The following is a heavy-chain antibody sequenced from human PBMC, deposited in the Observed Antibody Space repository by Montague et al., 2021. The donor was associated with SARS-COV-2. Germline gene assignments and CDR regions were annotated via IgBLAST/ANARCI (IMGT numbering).Heavy chain of an antibody. Sequence: QFGAEVKKPGESLRISCKVSGYIFISHWITWVRQMPGKGLEWMGRIDPSDSYTNYSPSFQGHVSISVDKSISTAYLQWSSLKASDTAMYYCARRGRPYSGYTTGYFDYWGQGTLVTVSS. V-gene: IGHV5-10-1*01. CDR2: IDPSDSYT. CDR3: ARRGRPYSGYTTGYFDY. J-gene: IGHJ4*02. CDR1: GYIFISHW. D-gene: IGHD5-12*01.